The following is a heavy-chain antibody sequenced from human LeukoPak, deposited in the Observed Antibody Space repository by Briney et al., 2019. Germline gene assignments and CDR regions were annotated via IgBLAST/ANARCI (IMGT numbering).Heavy chain of an antibody. J-gene: IGHJ4*02. D-gene: IGHD5-24*01. Sequence: GGSLRLSCAASGFTFTNYAMHWVRQAPGKGLEWVAFIRYDGRNKYYADSVKGRFTISRDNSKNTLYLQMNSLRAEDTAVYYCAKDEGWATIHYFGYWGQGTLVTVSS. V-gene: IGHV3-30*02. CDR2: IRYDGRNK. CDR3: AKDEGWATIHYFGY. CDR1: GFTFTNYA.